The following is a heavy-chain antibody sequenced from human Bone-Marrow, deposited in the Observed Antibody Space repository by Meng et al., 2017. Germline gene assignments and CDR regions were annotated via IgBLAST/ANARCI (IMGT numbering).Heavy chain of an antibody. D-gene: IGHD6-13*01. CDR3: ARDAGRAAGPR. Sequence: QMQLVQSGAGVKQPGASVRVACKASGYTFTGYYIHWVRQAPGQGLEWLGRIDCNNGGAIYAQKFQDRVTMTRDTSITTAYMDLSRLTSDDTAVYYCARDAGRAAGPRWGQGTLVTVSS. CDR1: GYTFTGYY. CDR2: IDCNNGGA. J-gene: IGHJ4*02. V-gene: IGHV1-2*06.